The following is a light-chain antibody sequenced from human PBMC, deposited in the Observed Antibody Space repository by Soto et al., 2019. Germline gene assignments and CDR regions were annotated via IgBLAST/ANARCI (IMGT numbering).Light chain of an antibody. J-gene: IGKJ1*01. CDR2: GAS. CDR1: QSVSSN. CDR3: QQYGSSPPWT. Sequence: EIVMTQSPVTLSVSPGERATLSCRAGQSVSSNLAWYQQKPGQAPRLLIYGASNRATGIPERFSGSGSGTDFTLTISRLEPEDFAVYYCQQYGSSPPWTFGQGTKVDIK. V-gene: IGKV3-20*01.